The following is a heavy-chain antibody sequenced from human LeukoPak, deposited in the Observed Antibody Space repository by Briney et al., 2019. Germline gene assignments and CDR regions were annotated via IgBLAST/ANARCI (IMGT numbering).Heavy chain of an antibody. Sequence: GGSLKLSCAVSGFTFSSYEMNWVRQAPGKGLEWVSYISGGGSTTYYADSVKGRFTISRDNAKNSLYLQMNSLRAEDTAVYYCARGTQPNQSNWFDPWGRGTLVTVSS. V-gene: IGHV3-48*03. D-gene: IGHD1-14*01. CDR3: ARGTQPNQSNWFDP. CDR2: ISGGGSTT. J-gene: IGHJ5*02. CDR1: GFTFSSYE.